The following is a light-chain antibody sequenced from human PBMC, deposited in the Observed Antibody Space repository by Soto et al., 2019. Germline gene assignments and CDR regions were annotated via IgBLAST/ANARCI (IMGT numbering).Light chain of an antibody. Sequence: ETVMTQSPATLSVSPGERATLSCRASQSISSNLAWYQQKPGQAPRLLIYGASSRATGIPDRFSGSGSGTDFTLTIIRLEPEDFAVYYCQQYGSSPSTFGQGTRLEIK. CDR1: QSISSN. CDR2: GAS. CDR3: QQYGSSPST. V-gene: IGKV3-20*01. J-gene: IGKJ5*01.